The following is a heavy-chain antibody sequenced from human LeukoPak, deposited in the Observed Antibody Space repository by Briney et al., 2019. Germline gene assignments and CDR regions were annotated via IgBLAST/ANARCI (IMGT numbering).Heavy chain of an antibody. Sequence: ASVKVSCKVSGYTLTELSMHLVRQAPGKGLEWMGGFDPEDGETIHAQKFQGRVTMTEDTSTDTAYMELSSLRSEDTAVYYCATSDIWGSYRLFDYWGQGTLVTVSS. CDR3: ATSDIWGSYRLFDY. J-gene: IGHJ4*02. CDR1: GYTLTELS. D-gene: IGHD3-16*02. CDR2: FDPEDGET. V-gene: IGHV1-24*01.